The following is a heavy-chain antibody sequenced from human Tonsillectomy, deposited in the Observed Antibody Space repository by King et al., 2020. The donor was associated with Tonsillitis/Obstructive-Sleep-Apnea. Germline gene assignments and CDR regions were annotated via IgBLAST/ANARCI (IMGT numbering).Heavy chain of an antibody. CDR2: ISGSGGST. CDR3: AKDGSPDDYIWGSYRYGYYYYMDV. CDR1: GFTFSSYA. Sequence: VQLVESGGGLVQPGGSLRLSCAASGFTFSSYAMSWVRQAPGKGLEWVSTISGSGGSTYYADSVKGRFTISRDNSKNTLYLQMNSLRAEDTAVYYCAKDGSPDDYIWGSYRYGYYYYMDVWGKGTTVTVSS. J-gene: IGHJ6*03. V-gene: IGHV3-23*04. D-gene: IGHD3-16*02.